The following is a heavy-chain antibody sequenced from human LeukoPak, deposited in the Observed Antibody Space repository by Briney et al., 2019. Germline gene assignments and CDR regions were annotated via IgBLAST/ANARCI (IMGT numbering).Heavy chain of an antibody. Sequence: GGSLRLSCAASGFTFSSYAMSWVRKAPGRGLEWVSAISGSGGSTYYADSVKGRFAISRDNSKNTLYLQMNSLRAEDTAVYYCAKIAARYFDYWGQGTLVTVSS. D-gene: IGHD6-13*01. CDR2: ISGSGGST. J-gene: IGHJ4*02. V-gene: IGHV3-23*01. CDR1: GFTFSSYA. CDR3: AKIAARYFDY.